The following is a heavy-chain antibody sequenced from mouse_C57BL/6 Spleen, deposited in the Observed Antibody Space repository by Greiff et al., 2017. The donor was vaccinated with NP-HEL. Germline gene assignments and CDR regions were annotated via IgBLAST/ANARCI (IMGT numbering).Heavy chain of an antibody. CDR1: GYTFTDYN. Sequence: EVQLQQSGPELVKPGASVKIPCKASGYTFTDYNMDWVKQSHGKSLEWIGDINPNNGGTIYNQKFKGKATLTVDKSSSTAYMELRSLTSEDTAVYYCARWGYYGSSPYWYFDVWGTGTTVTVSS. D-gene: IGHD1-1*01. CDR3: ARWGYYGSSPYWYFDV. V-gene: IGHV1-18*01. CDR2: INPNNGGT. J-gene: IGHJ1*03.